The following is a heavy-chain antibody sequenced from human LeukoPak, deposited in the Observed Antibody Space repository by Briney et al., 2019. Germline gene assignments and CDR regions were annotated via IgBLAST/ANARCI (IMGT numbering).Heavy chain of an antibody. CDR1: GFTFSSYA. CDR2: ISYDGSNK. J-gene: IGHJ4*02. CDR3: ARDGGPLWQLVHHFDY. V-gene: IGHV3-30-3*01. D-gene: IGHD6-6*01. Sequence: GGSLRLSCAASGFTFSSYAMHWVRQAPGKGLEWVAVISYDGSNKYYADSVKGRFTISRDNSKNTLYLQMNSLRAEDTAVYYCARDGGPLWQLVHHFDYWGQGTLVTVSS.